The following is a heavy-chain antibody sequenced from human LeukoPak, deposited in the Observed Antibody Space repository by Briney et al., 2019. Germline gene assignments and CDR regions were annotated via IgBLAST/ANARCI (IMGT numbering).Heavy chain of an antibody. CDR2: IYYSGST. Sequence: SGTLSLTCTVSGGSINSYYWSWIRQPPGKGLEWIGYIYYSGSTNYNPSLKSRVTILVDTSKKQFSLKLSSVTAADTAVYYCARQEVETSPFDYWGQGTLVTVSS. CDR3: ARQEVETSPFDY. CDR1: GGSINSYY. J-gene: IGHJ4*02. D-gene: IGHD4-23*01. V-gene: IGHV4-59*08.